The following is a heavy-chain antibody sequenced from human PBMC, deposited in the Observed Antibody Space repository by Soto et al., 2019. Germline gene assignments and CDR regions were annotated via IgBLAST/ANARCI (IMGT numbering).Heavy chain of an antibody. D-gene: IGHD5-18*01. CDR3: ARAGSSRGLWLGPDY. V-gene: IGHV3-30-3*01. CDR1: GFTFSGYA. Sequence: GGSLGLSCAASGFTFSGYAMHCVRQAPGKGLEWVAVISDDGTNKHYADSVRGRFTISRDNSKNTLNLQMDSLRPEDTAVYYCARAGSSRGLWLGPDYWGQGTLVTVSS. J-gene: IGHJ4*02. CDR2: ISDDGTNK.